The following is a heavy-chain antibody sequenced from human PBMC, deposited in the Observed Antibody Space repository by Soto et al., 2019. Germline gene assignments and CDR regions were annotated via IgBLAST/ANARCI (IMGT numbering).Heavy chain of an antibody. CDR2: MNPNSGNT. V-gene: IGHV1-8*01. D-gene: IGHD6-13*01. Sequence: ASVKVSCKASGYTFTSYDINWVRQATGQGLEWMGWMNPNSGNTGYAQKFQGRVTMTRNTSISTAYMELSSLRSEDTAVYYCAGYSSSWIDYYYYYMDVWGKGTTVTVSS. CDR1: GYTFTSYD. J-gene: IGHJ6*03. CDR3: AGYSSSWIDYYYYYMDV.